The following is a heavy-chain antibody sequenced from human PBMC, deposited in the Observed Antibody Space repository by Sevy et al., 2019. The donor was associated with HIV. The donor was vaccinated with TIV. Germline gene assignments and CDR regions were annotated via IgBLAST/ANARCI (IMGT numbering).Heavy chain of an antibody. CDR1: GYTFTSYG. D-gene: IGHD3-9*01. Sequence: ASVKVSCKASGYTFTSYGISWVRQAPGQGLEWMGWISAYNGNTNYAQKLQGRVTMTTDTSTSTAYMELRSLRSDDTAVYYCARLRTTYYDILTGYYNVLDAFDIWGQGTMVTVSS. CDR3: ARLRTTYYDILTGYYNVLDAFDI. V-gene: IGHV1-18*01. CDR2: ISAYNGNT. J-gene: IGHJ3*02.